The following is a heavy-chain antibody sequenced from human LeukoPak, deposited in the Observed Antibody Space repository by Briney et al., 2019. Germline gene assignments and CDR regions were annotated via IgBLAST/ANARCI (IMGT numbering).Heavy chain of an antibody. CDR2: ISYDGSNK. V-gene: IGHV3-30*18. J-gene: IGHJ4*02. D-gene: IGHD4-17*01. Sequence: GGSPRLSCAASGFTFSSYGMHWVRQAPGKGLEWVAVISYDGSNKYYADSVKGRFTISRDNSKNTLYLQMNSLRAEDTAVYYCAKLSNYGDYTFDYWGQGTLVTVSS. CDR3: AKLSNYGDYTFDY. CDR1: GFTFSSYG.